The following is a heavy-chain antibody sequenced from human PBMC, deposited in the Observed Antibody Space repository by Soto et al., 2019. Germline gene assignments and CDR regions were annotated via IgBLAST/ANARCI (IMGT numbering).Heavy chain of an antibody. CDR1: GGSISSGGYY. V-gene: IGHV4-31*03. J-gene: IGHJ5*02. D-gene: IGHD3-16*02. Sequence: SETLSLTCTVSGGSISSGGYYWSWIRQHPGKGLEWIGYIYYSGSTYYNPSLKSRVTISVDTSKNQFSLKLSSVTAADTAVYYCARAYVWGSYQNWFDPWGQGTLVTVS. CDR3: ARAYVWGSYQNWFDP. CDR2: IYYSGST.